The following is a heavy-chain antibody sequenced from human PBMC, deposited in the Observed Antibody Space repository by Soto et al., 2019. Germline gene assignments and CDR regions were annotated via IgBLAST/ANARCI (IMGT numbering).Heavy chain of an antibody. CDR3: AKDPSGITLYYFDY. J-gene: IGHJ4*02. CDR1: GFTFSSYA. CDR2: ISGSGGST. V-gene: IGHV3-23*01. Sequence: VGSLRLSCAASGFTFSSYAMSWVRQAPGTGLEWVSAISGSGGSTYYADSVKGRFTISRDNSKNTLYLQMNSLRAEDTAVYYCAKDPSGITLYYFDYWGQGTLVTVSS. D-gene: IGHD3-10*01.